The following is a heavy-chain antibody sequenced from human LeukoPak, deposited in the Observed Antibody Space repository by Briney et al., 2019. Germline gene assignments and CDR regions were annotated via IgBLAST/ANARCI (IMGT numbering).Heavy chain of an antibody. CDR1: GFTLSSYW. CDR3: ARDRDYYDSWYYFDY. J-gene: IGHJ4*02. CDR2: IKQDGSEK. V-gene: IGHV3-7*03. D-gene: IGHD3-22*01. Sequence: GGSLRLSCAASGFTLSSYWMSWVRQAPGKGLEWVANIKQDGSEKYYVDSVKGRFTISRDNAKNSLYLQMNSLRAEDTALYYCARDRDYYDSWYYFDYWGQGTLVTVSS.